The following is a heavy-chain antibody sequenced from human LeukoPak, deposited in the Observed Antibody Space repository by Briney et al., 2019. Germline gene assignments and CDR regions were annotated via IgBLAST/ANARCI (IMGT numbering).Heavy chain of an antibody. J-gene: IGHJ6*03. CDR2: VYTTGNT. Sequence: PSETLSLTCTVSGGSINTYYWSWIRHPAGKGLEWIGRVYTTGNTNYNPSLKSRVTMSIDTSRNQFSLKLYFVTAADTAVYYCARSVGYLKPHYYYYYMDVWGKGTTVTVSS. D-gene: IGHD1-1*01. CDR3: ARSVGYLKPHYYYYYMDV. V-gene: IGHV4-4*07. CDR1: GGSINTYY.